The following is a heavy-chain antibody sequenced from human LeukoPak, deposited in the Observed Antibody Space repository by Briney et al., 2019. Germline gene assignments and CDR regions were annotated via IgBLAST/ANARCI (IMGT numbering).Heavy chain of an antibody. D-gene: IGHD1-26*01. Sequence: GASVKVSCKASGYTFTGYYMHWVRQAPGQGLEWMGWINPNSGGTNYAQKFQGWVTMTRDTSISTAYMELSRLRSDDTAVYYCARSEYSGSYVILGFDYWGQGTLVTVSS. V-gene: IGHV1-2*04. J-gene: IGHJ4*02. CDR2: INPNSGGT. CDR3: ARSEYSGSYVILGFDY. CDR1: GYTFTGYY.